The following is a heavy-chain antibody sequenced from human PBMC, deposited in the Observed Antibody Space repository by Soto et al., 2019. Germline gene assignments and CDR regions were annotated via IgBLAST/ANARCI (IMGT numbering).Heavy chain of an antibody. J-gene: IGHJ1*01. V-gene: IGHV3-23*01. CDR2: ISCCGGST. D-gene: IGHD6-19*01. Sequence: GGSLRLSCEASGFNFKKFAMGWVRQAPGEGLEWVSGISCCGGSTFYADSVKGRFSLARDGSKNTLSLQLNSLRVEDTAHYYCAKADGEQWLIPHLDNWGQGTQVTVSS. CDR1: GFNFKKFA. CDR3: AKADGEQWLIPHLDN.